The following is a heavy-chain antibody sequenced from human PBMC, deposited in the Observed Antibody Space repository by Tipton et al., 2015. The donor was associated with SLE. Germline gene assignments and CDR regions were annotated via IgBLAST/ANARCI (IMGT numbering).Heavy chain of an antibody. V-gene: IGHV4-39*02. Sequence: TLSLTCTVSGGSISSSSYYWGWIRQPPGKGLEWIGSIYYSGNTYYNPSLKSRVTISVDPSTIHFSLKLRSVTAADTAVYYCVRDSGQDRGGWFGPWGQGTLVPVSS. CDR2: IYYSGNT. CDR3: VRDSGQDRGGWFGP. D-gene: IGHD2-15*01. CDR1: GGSISSSSYY. J-gene: IGHJ5*02.